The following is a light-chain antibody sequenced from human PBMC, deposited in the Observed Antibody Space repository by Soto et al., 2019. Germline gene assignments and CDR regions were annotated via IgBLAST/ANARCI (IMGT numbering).Light chain of an antibody. Sequence: QSALTQPPSVSGAPGQRVXISCTGSSSNIGAGYDVHWYQQLPGTAPKLLIYGNSNRPSGVPDRFSGSKSGTSASLAITGLQAEDEADYYCQSYDSSLSAYVFGTGTKVTVL. CDR2: GNS. CDR1: SSNIGAGYD. V-gene: IGLV1-40*01. CDR3: QSYDSSLSAYV. J-gene: IGLJ1*01.